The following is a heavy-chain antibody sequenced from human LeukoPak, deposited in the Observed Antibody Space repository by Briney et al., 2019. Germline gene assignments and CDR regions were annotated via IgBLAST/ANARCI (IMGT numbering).Heavy chain of an antibody. D-gene: IGHD3-22*01. CDR3: ARRGYYDSSGHYSGDI. CDR1: GGSISSSSYY. J-gene: IGHJ3*02. V-gene: IGHV4-39*01. CDR2: IYYSGRT. Sequence: SETLSLTCTVSGGSISSSSYYRGWIRQPPGKGLEWIGSIYYSGRTYYNPSLKSRVTISVDTSKNQFSLKLSSVTAADTAVYYCARRGYYDSSGHYSGDIWGQGTMVTVSS.